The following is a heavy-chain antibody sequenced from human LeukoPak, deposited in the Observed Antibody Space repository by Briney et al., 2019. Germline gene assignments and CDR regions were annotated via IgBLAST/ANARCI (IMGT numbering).Heavy chain of an antibody. CDR3: ARTRSSGYSTFDY. Sequence: PGGSLRLSCAASEFTFSSYSMNWVRQAPGKGLEWVSYITNSGNSESYADSVKGRFTISRDNTKNSLYLQMNGLRAEDTAVYYCARTRSSGYSTFDYWGQGILVTVSS. CDR2: ITNSGNSE. D-gene: IGHD3-22*01. J-gene: IGHJ4*02. V-gene: IGHV3-48*01. CDR1: EFTFSSYS.